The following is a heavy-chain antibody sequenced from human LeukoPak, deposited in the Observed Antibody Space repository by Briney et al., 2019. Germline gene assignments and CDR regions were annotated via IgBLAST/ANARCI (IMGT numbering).Heavy chain of an antibody. D-gene: IGHD4-23*01. CDR3: ARDFGGNSIDY. J-gene: IGHJ4*02. Sequence: PGGSLRLSCAASGFTFSSYWMSWVRQAPGKGLEWVANIKHDGSDKYYVDSVKGRFTISRDNAENSLYLQMNSLRAEDTAMYYCARDFGGNSIDYWGQGTLVTVSS. CDR1: GFTFSSYW. CDR2: IKHDGSDK. V-gene: IGHV3-7*01.